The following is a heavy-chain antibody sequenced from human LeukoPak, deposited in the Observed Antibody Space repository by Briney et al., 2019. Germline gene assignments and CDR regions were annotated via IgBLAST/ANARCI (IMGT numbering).Heavy chain of an antibody. D-gene: IGHD1-7*01. Sequence: PSETLSLTCTVSGGSISRYYWSWVRQPPGKGLEWIGYIFYSGSTNYNPSLKSRVTISVDTSNNQFSLKLSSVTAADTAVYYCARGPVGGTTYNDGDAFDIWGQGTMVTVSS. CDR1: GGSISRYY. CDR2: IFYSGST. CDR3: ARGPVGGTTYNDGDAFDI. V-gene: IGHV4-59*01. J-gene: IGHJ3*02.